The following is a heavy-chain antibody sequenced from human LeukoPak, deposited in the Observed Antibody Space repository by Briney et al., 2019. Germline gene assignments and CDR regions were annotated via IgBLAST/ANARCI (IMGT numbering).Heavy chain of an antibody. D-gene: IGHD3-22*01. J-gene: IGHJ3*02. Sequence: GGSLRLSCAASGFTFSSYEMNWVRQAPGKGLEWVSYISSSGSTIYYADSVKGRFTISRDNAKNSLYLQMNSLRAEDTAVYYCGSSGSDAFDIWGQGTMVTVSS. CDR3: GSSGSDAFDI. V-gene: IGHV3-48*03. CDR2: ISSSGSTI. CDR1: GFTFSSYE.